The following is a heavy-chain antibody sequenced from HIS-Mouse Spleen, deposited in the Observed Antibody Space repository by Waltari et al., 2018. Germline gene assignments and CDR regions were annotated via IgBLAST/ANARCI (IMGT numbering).Heavy chain of an antibody. D-gene: IGHD3-10*01. V-gene: IGHV4-39*07. J-gene: IGHJ4*02. CDR1: GGSISSSSYY. CDR3: ARVRGVTKRYFPDYQ. CDR2: IYYSGGT. Sequence: QLQLQESGPGLVKPSETLSLTCTVSGGSISSSSYYWGWIRQPPGKGLEWIGSIYYSGGTYYNPSLKSRVTISVDTSKNQFSLKLSSVTAADTAVYYCARVRGVTKRYFPDYQWGQGTLVTVSS.